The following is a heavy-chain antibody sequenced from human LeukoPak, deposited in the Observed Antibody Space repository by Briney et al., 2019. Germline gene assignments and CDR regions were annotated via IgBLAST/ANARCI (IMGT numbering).Heavy chain of an antibody. CDR1: GFTISSHW. CDR3: ARENTTMVESSRLDS. J-gene: IGHJ4*02. D-gene: IGHD5-18*01. CDR2: INSDGSSI. Sequence: GGSLRLSCAASGFTISSHWMHWVRQGPGKVLVRVSRINSDGSSINYGDSVKGPFTISRDNAKNTLYLQMNSLRAEDTAVYYCARENTTMVESSRLDSWGQGTLVTVSS. V-gene: IGHV3-74*01.